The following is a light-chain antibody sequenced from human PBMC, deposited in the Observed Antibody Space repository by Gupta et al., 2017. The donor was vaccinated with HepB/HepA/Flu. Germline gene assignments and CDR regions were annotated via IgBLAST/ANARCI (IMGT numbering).Light chain of an antibody. CDR2: WAS. V-gene: IGKV4-1*01. Sequence: DIVMTQFPDSLAVSLGERATINCKSSQSVLYPSNNKNYLAWYQQKPGQPPKLLIYWASTRESGVPDRFSGSGSGTDFTLTISSLQAEDLAVYYCQQYYSTPLTFGGGTKVEIK. CDR1: QSVLYPSNNKNY. J-gene: IGKJ4*01. CDR3: QQYYSTPLT.